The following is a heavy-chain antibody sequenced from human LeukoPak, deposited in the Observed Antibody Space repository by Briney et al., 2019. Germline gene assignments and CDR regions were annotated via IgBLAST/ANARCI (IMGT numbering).Heavy chain of an antibody. CDR1: GFTFSSYE. CDR3: ASGGYDFWRGYLFY. CDR2: ISSSGSTI. Sequence: GGSLRLSCAASGFTFSSYEMNSVRQAPGKGPEWVPYISSSGSTIYYADSVKGRFTISRDNAKNSLYLQMNSLRAEDTAVYYCASGGYDFWRGYLFYWGQETLVTVSS. D-gene: IGHD3-3*01. J-gene: IGHJ4*02. V-gene: IGHV3-48*03.